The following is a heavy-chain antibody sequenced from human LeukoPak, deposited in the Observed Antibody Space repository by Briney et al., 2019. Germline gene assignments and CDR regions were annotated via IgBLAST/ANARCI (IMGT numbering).Heavy chain of an antibody. D-gene: IGHD3/OR15-3a*01. CDR3: ARDGLEDGLFDY. CDR1: GGSISSSSYY. CDR2: IYYSGST. Sequence: SETLSLTCTVSGGSISSSSYYWGWIRQPPGKGLEWIGSIYYSGSTYYNPSLKSRVTMSVDTSKNQFSLKLSSVTAADTAVYYCARDGLEDGLFDYWGQGTLVTVSS. V-gene: IGHV4-39*07. J-gene: IGHJ4*02.